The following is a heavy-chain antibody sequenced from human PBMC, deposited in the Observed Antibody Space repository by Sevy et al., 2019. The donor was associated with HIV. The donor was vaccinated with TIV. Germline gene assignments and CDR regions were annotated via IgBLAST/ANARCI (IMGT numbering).Heavy chain of an antibody. Sequence: GGSLRLSCAASGFTLSCCWMHWVRQAPGKGLVWVSRINNDGSTTTYADSVRGRFTISRDNAKNTLYLEMNSLRAEDTAVYYCARGGTASFAYWGQGTLVTVSS. CDR2: INNDGSTT. CDR3: ARGGTASFAY. J-gene: IGHJ4*02. V-gene: IGHV3-74*03. D-gene: IGHD1-1*01. CDR1: GFTLSCCW.